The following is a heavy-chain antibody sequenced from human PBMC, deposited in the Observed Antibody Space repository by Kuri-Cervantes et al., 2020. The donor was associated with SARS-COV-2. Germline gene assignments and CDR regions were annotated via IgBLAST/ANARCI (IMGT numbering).Heavy chain of an antibody. CDR2: IYYSGST. CDR1: GGSISSGGYY. CDR3: ARVPFWSGYYKDYYYYGMDV. J-gene: IGHJ6*02. Sequence: SETLSLTCTVSGGSISSGGYYWSWIRQHPGKGLEWIGYIYYSGSTYYNPSLKSRVTISVDTSKNQFSLKLSSVTAADTAVYYCARVPFWSGYYKDYYYYGMDVWGQGTTVTVS. D-gene: IGHD3-3*01. V-gene: IGHV4-31*03.